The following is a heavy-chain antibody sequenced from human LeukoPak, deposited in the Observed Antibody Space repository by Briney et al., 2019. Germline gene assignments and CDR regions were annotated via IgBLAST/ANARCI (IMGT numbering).Heavy chain of an antibody. CDR1: GGSISSGGYY. V-gene: IGHV4-31*03. CDR3: ARIERSSYSLGFDY. J-gene: IGHJ4*02. D-gene: IGHD6-6*01. CDR2: IYYSGTS. Sequence: SETLSLTCTVSGGSISSGGYYWSWIRQHPGKGLESIGHIYYSGTSFYNPSLTSRVTISVDTSKNQFSLKLTSVNDADTAVYYCARIERSSYSLGFDYWGQGTLVTVSS.